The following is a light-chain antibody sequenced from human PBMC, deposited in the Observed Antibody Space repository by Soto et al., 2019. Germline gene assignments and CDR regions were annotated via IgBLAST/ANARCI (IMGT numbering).Light chain of an antibody. Sequence: DIQMTQSPSTLSASVGDRVTITCRASQSISTSLAWFQQKAGKVPQPLVYPASTPQDAVPSRFSDSESGTCFTLTIISLQAEDFATYCCHHLHTCPFSFGQGTKVVIK. CDR1: QSISTS. CDR3: HHLHTCPFS. V-gene: IGKV1-9*01. CDR2: PAS. J-gene: IGKJ2*03.